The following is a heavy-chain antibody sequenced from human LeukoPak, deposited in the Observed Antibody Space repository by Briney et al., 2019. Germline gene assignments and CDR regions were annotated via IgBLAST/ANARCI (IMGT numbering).Heavy chain of an antibody. V-gene: IGHV4-4*07. CDR1: GGSISSYY. Sequence: PSETLSLTCTVSGGSISSYYWSWIRQPAGKGLEWIGRIYTSGSTNYNPSLKSRVTMSVDTSKNQFSLKLSSVTAADTAVYYCARDRVPYYYGSGSLGPWGQGTLVTVSS. CDR3: ARDRVPYYYGSGSLGP. D-gene: IGHD3-10*01. J-gene: IGHJ5*02. CDR2: IYTSGST.